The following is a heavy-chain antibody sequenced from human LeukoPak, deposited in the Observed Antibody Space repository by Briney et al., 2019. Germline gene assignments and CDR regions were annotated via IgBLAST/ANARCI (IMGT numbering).Heavy chain of an antibody. Sequence: PGGSLRLSCAASGFTFSTYGMNWVRQAPGKGLEWVSAISGRDGNTYYADSVKGRFTISRDNSKNTLYLQMNSLRAEDTAVYYCAKDRAYSSGLGAFDIWGQGTMVTVAS. V-gene: IGHV3-23*01. D-gene: IGHD6-19*01. J-gene: IGHJ3*02. CDR2: ISGRDGNT. CDR1: GFTFSTYG. CDR3: AKDRAYSSGLGAFDI.